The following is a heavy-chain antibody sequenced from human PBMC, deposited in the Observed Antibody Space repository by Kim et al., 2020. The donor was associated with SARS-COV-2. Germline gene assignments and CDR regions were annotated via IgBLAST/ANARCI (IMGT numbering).Heavy chain of an antibody. CDR3: ARALKDHYDSYSLPN. D-gene: IGHD3-22*01. V-gene: IGHV4-31*02. Sequence: SLKSRVTISVDTSKNQFSLKLSSVAAADTAVYYCARALKDHYDSYSLPNWGQGTLVTVSS. J-gene: IGHJ4*02.